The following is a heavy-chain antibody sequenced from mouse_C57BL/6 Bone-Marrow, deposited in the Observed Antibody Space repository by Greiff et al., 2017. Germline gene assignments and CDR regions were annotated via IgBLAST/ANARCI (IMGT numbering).Heavy chain of an antibody. J-gene: IGHJ2*01. CDR2: INPNNGGT. V-gene: IGHV1-26*01. D-gene: IGHD2-1*01. CDR1: GYTFTDYY. CDR3: ARWGLYYGYVDY. Sequence: VQLQQSGPELVKPGASVKISCKASGYTFTDYYMNWVKQSHGKSLEWIGDINPNNGGTSYNQKFKGKATLTVDKSSSTAYMELRSLTSEVSAVYYCARWGLYYGYVDYWGQGTTLTVSS.